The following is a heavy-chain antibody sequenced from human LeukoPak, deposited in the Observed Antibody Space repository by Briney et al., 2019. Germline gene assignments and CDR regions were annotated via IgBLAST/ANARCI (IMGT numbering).Heavy chain of an antibody. Sequence: ASETLSLTCTVSGGSISSSSYYWGWIRQPPGKGLEWIGSIYYSGSTYYNPSLKSRVTISVDTSKNQFSLKLSSVTAADTAVYYCANQQLWLRSRFDGGGGIDYWGQGTLVTVPS. D-gene: IGHD5-18*01. J-gene: IGHJ4*02. V-gene: IGHV4-39*01. CDR1: GGSISSSSYY. CDR3: ANQQLWLRSRFDGGGGIDY. CDR2: IYYSGST.